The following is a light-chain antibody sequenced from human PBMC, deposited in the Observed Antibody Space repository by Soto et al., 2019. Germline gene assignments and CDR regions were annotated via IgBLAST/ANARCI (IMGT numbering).Light chain of an antibody. J-gene: IGLJ1*01. Sequence: QSVLTQPASVSGSPGQAITISCTGTSSDVGGYNYVSWYQQHPGKAPKLMIYEVSNRPSGVSDRFSGSKSGNTASLTISGLQAEDEADYYCTSYTSSSTPVFXTGTKLTVL. CDR2: EVS. CDR1: SSDVGGYNY. CDR3: TSYTSSSTPV. V-gene: IGLV2-14*01.